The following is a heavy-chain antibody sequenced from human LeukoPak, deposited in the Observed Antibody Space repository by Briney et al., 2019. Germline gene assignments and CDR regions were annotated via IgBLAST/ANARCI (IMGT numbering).Heavy chain of an antibody. V-gene: IGHV3-30*02. J-gene: IGHJ4*02. CDR1: GFSFSNYG. CDR2: IRYDGSNK. CDR3: AKDMGYSDYDFGGFDD. Sequence: GGSLRLSCAASGFSFSNYGMHWVRQTPGKGLDWVAFIRYDGSNKYYADSVRGRFTLSRDSSKNSLSLQMNSLRAEDTAVYYCAKDMGYSDYDFGGFDDWGQGTLVTVSS. D-gene: IGHD5-12*01.